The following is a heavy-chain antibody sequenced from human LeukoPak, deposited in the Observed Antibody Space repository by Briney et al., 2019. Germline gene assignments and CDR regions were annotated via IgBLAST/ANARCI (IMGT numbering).Heavy chain of an antibody. CDR3: ASCTYSGSYYHFDY. V-gene: IGHV3-48*03. CDR1: GFTFSSYE. CDR2: ISSSGSTI. Sequence: GGSLRLSCAASGFTFSSYEMNWVRQAPGKGLEWVSYISSSGSTIYYADSVKGRFTISRDNAKNSLYLQMNSLRAEDTAVYYCASCTYSGSYYHFDYWGQGTLVTVSS. D-gene: IGHD1-26*01. J-gene: IGHJ4*02.